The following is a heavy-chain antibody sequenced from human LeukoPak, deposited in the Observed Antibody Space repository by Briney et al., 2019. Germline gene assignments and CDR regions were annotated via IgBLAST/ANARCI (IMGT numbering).Heavy chain of an antibody. D-gene: IGHD1-26*01. CDR3: ARDPRSNYSGRSDY. J-gene: IGHJ4*02. CDR2: ISAYNGNT. CDR1: GYTFTSYG. V-gene: IGHV1-18*01. Sequence: ASAKVSCKASGYTFTSYGISWVRQAPGQGLEWMGWISAYNGNTNYAQKLQGRVTMTTDTSTSTAYMELRSLRSDDTAVYYCARDPRSNYSGRSDYWGQGTLVTVSS.